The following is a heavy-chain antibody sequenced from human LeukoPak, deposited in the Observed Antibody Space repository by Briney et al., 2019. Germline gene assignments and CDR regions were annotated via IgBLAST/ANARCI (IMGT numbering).Heavy chain of an antibody. V-gene: IGHV5-51*01. CDR1: GYSFVSHW. CDR3: ARRPSYDFWSGYYGVDGLDI. D-gene: IGHD3-3*01. Sequence: GGSLKISCKASGYSFVSHWIVWVRQMPGKGLEWLGIIFPGDSDTRYSPSFQGQVTISADKSINTAYLQWNSLRASDTAMYYCARRPSYDFWSGYYGVDGLDIWGQGTMVTVSS. CDR2: IFPGDSDT. J-gene: IGHJ3*02.